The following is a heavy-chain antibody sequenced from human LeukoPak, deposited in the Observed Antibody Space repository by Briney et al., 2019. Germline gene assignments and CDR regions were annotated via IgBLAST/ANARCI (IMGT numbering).Heavy chain of an antibody. V-gene: IGHV1-2*02. CDR3: ARDLGIPAAPNDY. J-gene: IGHJ4*02. Sequence: ASVKVSCKASGYTFTGYYIHWVRQAPGQGLEWMGWINPNNGGTNYAQKFQGRVTMTRDTSISTAYMELSRLRSDDTAVYYCARDLGIPAAPNDYWGQGTLVTVSS. CDR1: GYTFTGYY. CDR2: INPNNGGT. D-gene: IGHD2-2*01.